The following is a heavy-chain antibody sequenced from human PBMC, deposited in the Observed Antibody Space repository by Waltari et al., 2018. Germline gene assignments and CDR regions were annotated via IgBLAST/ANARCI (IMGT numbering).Heavy chain of an antibody. CDR3: ARARPEYYYGSGSSLNWFDP. Sequence: QVQLVQSGAEVKKPGASVKVSCKASGYTFTSYGISWVRQAPGQGLEWMGWVSAYNGNTNYEPKLQGRVTMTTDTSTSTADMEPRGLRSDDTAVYYCARARPEYYYGSGSSLNWFDPWGQGTLVTVSS. J-gene: IGHJ5*02. CDR1: GYTFTSYG. CDR2: VSAYNGNT. V-gene: IGHV1-18*01. D-gene: IGHD3-10*01.